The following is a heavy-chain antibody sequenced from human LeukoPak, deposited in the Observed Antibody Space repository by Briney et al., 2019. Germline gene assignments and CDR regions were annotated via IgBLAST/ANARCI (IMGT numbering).Heavy chain of an antibody. V-gene: IGHV4-59*06. CDR1: GGSINNYH. CDR3: ARRLIAAAATDY. CDR2: IYYSGST. J-gene: IGHJ4*02. D-gene: IGHD6-13*01. Sequence: SETLSLTCTVSGGSINNYHWSWIRQHPGKGLEWIGYIYYSGSTYYNPSLKSRVTISLDTSKNQFSLKLSSVTAADTAVYYCARRLIAAAATDYWGQGTLVTVSS.